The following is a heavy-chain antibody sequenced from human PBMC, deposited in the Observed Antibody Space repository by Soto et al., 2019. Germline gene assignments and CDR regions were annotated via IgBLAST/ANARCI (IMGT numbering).Heavy chain of an antibody. V-gene: IGHV6-1*01. D-gene: IGHD6-13*01. CDR1: GDSVSSNSAA. CDR3: ARDGAAANTLSYYYGMDV. J-gene: IGHJ6*02. Sequence: SQTLSLTCAISGDSVSSNSAAWIWIRQSPSRGLEWLGRTYYRSKWYNDYAVSVKGRITINPDTSKNQFSLQLNSVTPEDTAVYYCARDGAAANTLSYYYGMDVWGQGTTVTVS. CDR2: TYYRSKWYN.